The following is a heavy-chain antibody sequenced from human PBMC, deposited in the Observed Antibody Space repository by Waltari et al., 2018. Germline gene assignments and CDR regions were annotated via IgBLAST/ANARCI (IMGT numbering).Heavy chain of an antibody. J-gene: IGHJ4*01. V-gene: IGHV4-34*01. D-gene: IGHD2-21*01. Sequence: QVQLHQWGAGQLKPSETLSLTCAVSGESFLGYFWSWLRQSPGKGLEWLGAIHYSGGTNYNPTLARRLSLSVDTTKKQFSLRLTSVTAADAALYFCARYGEVPPNYFFDYWGQGTLVTVSS. CDR2: IHYSGGT. CDR3: ARYGEVPPNYFFDY. CDR1: GESFLGYF.